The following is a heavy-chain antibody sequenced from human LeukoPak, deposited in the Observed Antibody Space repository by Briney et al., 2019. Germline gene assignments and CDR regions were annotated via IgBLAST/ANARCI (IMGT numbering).Heavy chain of an antibody. CDR3: ARVRSDDSSGYYEDAFDI. V-gene: IGHV3-21*01. CDR1: GFTFSSYS. CDR2: ISSSSSYI. Sequence: PGGSLRLSCAASGFTFSSYSMNWVRQAPGKGLEWVSSISSSSSYIYYADSVKGRFTISRDNAKNSLYLQMNSLRAEDTAVYYCARVRSDDSSGYYEDAFDIWGQGTMVTVSS. J-gene: IGHJ3*02. D-gene: IGHD3-22*01.